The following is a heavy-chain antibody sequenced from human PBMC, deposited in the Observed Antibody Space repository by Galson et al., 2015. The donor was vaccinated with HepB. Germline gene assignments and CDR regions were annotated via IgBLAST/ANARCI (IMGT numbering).Heavy chain of an antibody. D-gene: IGHD4/OR15-4a*01. CDR3: ARGTTDSDFGYYYHLDV. CDR2: MAYNGGTN. J-gene: IGHJ6*04. V-gene: IGHV3-30-3*01. CDR1: GLTLKNHS. Sequence: SLRHPCPASGLTLKNHSMHWVRQAPGNGLEWISMMAYNGGTNYFADSLKGRFTISRDNSKNILYLLMHSLRTQDTAEFYCARGTTDSDFGYYYHLDVWGSGTRVTVSS.